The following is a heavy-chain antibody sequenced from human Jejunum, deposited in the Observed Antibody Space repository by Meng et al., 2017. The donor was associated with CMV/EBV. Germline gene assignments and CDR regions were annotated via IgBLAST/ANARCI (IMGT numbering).Heavy chain of an antibody. D-gene: IGHD1-26*01. Sequence: QITLQGAGTPLGKTKQTLTLTCSFSGFSPSTSGEGVGWIRQPPGKALEWLALIYRGDDKRYSPSLNSRLTIAKDTSKNEVVLTLTNMGPIDTGTYYCAHFVGGYYPSRPDYWGQGTLVTVSS. CDR3: AHFVGGYYPSRPDY. J-gene: IGHJ4*02. CDR2: IYRGDDK. V-gene: IGHV2-5*02. CDR1: GFSPSTSGEG.